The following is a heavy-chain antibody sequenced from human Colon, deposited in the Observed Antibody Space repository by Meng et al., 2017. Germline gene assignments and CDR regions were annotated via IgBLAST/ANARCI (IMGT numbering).Heavy chain of an antibody. CDR2: IYYSGST. CDR1: GGSVSSGSYD. Sequence: QEWGPGLGGPSETLSLTCAVSGGSVSSGSYDWSWIRQPPGKGLEWIGYIYYSGSTNYNPSLKSRVTISVDTSKNQFSLKLSSVTAADTAVYYCARGASDYDFDYWGQGTLVTVSS. J-gene: IGHJ4*02. CDR3: ARGASDYDFDY. D-gene: IGHD3-22*01. V-gene: IGHV4-61*01.